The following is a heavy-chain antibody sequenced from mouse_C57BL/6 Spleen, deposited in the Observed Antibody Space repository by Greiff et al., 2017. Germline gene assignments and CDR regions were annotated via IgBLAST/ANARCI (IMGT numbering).Heavy chain of an antibody. V-gene: IGHV1-64*01. Sequence: QVQLQQPGAELVKPGASVKLSCKASGYTFTSYWMHWVKQRPGQGLEWIGMIHPNSGSTNYNEKFKSKATLTVDKSSSTAYMQLSSLTSEDSAVYYCAKRLYSIFYAMDYWGQGTSVTVSS. D-gene: IGHD2-5*01. CDR3: AKRLYSIFYAMDY. J-gene: IGHJ4*01. CDR2: IHPNSGST. CDR1: GYTFTSYW.